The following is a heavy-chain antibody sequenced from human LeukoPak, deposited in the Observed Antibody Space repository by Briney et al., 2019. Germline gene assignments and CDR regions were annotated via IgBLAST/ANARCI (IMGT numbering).Heavy chain of an antibody. Sequence: GGSLRLSCRASGFSLSDYWMHWVRQAPGEGLLWVSRINRDGRSAGYADFVKGRSTISRDNSKNTLAMQLDSLTVEDTGVYYCASGKRGLGDPYSYFDYWGQGLLVTVSS. V-gene: IGHV3-74*01. J-gene: IGHJ4*02. D-gene: IGHD3-16*01. CDR2: INRDGRSA. CDR1: GFSLSDYW. CDR3: ASGKRGLGDPYSYFDY.